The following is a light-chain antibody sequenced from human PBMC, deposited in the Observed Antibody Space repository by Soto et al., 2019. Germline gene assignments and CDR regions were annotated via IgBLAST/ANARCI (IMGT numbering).Light chain of an antibody. CDR2: AAS. V-gene: IGKV3-20*01. J-gene: IGKJ5*01. CDR3: QQYGSSPLVT. Sequence: EIVWTQSPGTLSLSPGERATLSCRASQSVSSSYLARYQQKPGQPPRLLIYAASSRATGIPDRFSGSGSGTDFTLTISRLEPEDFAVYYCQQYGSSPLVTFGPGKRREIK. CDR1: QSVSSSY.